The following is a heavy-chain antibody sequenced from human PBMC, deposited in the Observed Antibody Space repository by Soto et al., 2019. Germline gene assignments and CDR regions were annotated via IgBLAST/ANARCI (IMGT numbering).Heavy chain of an antibody. CDR3: ARDNYGGMLDF. CDR1: GYSISSGSY. D-gene: IGHD4-17*01. J-gene: IGHJ4*02. Sequence: SETLSLTCTVSGYSISSGSYWGWIRQPPGKGPEWIASIYHGGTTFYNPSLKSRVTVSVDKSNNQFSLKLRSVTAADTAVYYCARDNYGGMLDFWGPGTLVTVSS. CDR2: IYHGGTT. V-gene: IGHV4-38-2*02.